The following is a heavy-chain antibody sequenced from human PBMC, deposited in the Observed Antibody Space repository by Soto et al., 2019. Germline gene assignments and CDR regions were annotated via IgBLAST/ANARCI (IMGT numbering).Heavy chain of an antibody. V-gene: IGHV3-74*03. CDR1: GFTFSYYW. J-gene: IGHJ3*01. D-gene: IGHD1-26*01. CDR2: IHSDGSST. CDR3: ARGDRGAFDL. Sequence: EVQLVESGGGLVQPGESLRLFCAASGFTFSYYWMHWVRQAPGKGLVWVSRIHSDGSSTTYADSVKDRFTISRDNARNTLYLQMNSLRAEDTAVYYCARGDRGAFDLWGQGTVLTVSS.